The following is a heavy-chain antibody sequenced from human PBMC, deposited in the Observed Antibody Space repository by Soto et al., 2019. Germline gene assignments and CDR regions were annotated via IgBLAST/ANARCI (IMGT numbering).Heavy chain of an antibody. V-gene: IGHV2-5*02. J-gene: IGHJ3*01. CDR1: GFSITTSGVG. Sequence: QITLKESGPTLVKPTQTLTLTCSLSGFSITTSGVGVAWVRPPPGKALEWLAFTYWDDDHRYNPSLRSRLTTSNDAARTQGVLTRSNMDPADTATYYCAHSVTLMSTWNYGAFDFWGQGALVTVPS. CDR3: AHSVTLMSTWNYGAFDF. CDR2: TYWDDDH. D-gene: IGHD3-16*01.